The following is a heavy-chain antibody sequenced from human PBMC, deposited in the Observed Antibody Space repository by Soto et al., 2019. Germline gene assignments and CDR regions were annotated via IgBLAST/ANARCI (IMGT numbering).Heavy chain of an antibody. D-gene: IGHD6-6*01. J-gene: IGHJ4*02. CDR3: TRVITYSSSSSVDY. Sequence: GASVKVSCKASGGTFSSYAISWVRQAPGQGLEWMGGIIPIFGTANYAQKFQGRVTITADKSTSTAYMELSSLRSEDTAVYYWTRVITYSSSSSVDYWGRGTLGTLSS. V-gene: IGHV1-69*06. CDR2: IIPIFGTA. CDR1: GGTFSSYA.